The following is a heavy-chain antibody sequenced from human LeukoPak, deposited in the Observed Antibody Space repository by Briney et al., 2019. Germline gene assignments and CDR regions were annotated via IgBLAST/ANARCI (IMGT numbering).Heavy chain of an antibody. J-gene: IGHJ4*02. CDR1: GFTFRQYA. CDR3: AKDLPDTAMVTPPYYDY. Sequence: GVSLRLSCAASGFTFRQYAMTWVRQAPGKGLEWVSSVSGNGGSTYYADSVKGRFTISRDNSKNTLYLQMNSLRAEDTAIYYCAKDLPDTAMVTPPYYDYWGQGTLVTVSS. CDR2: VSGNGGST. D-gene: IGHD5-18*01. V-gene: IGHV3-23*01.